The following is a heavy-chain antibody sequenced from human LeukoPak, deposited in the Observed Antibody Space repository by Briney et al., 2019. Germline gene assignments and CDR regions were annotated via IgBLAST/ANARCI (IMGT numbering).Heavy chain of an antibody. CDR1: GFTFSTYT. Sequence: PGGSLRLSCVASGFTFSTYTMNWIRQAPGKGLEWVSGSIGSGGSAFYADSVKGRFSISRDTSKNTLFLHMNNLRAGDTAVYYCASMGGGMGPYYFDYWGQGTLVTVSS. CDR2: SIGSGGSA. J-gene: IGHJ4*02. CDR3: ASMGGGMGPYYFDY. V-gene: IGHV3-23*01. D-gene: IGHD3-16*01.